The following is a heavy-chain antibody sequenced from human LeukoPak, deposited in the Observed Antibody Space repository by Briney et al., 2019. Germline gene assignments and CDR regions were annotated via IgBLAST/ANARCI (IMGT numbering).Heavy chain of an antibody. CDR3: ARGLLITANWFDP. Sequence: GRSLRLSCAASGFTFDDYAMHWVRQAPGKGLEWASSISSSSSYIYYADSVKGRFTISRDNAKNSLYLQMNSLRAEDTAVYYCARGLLITANWFDPWGQGTLVTVSS. V-gene: IGHV3-21*01. D-gene: IGHD1-20*01. J-gene: IGHJ5*02. CDR2: ISSSSSYI. CDR1: GFTFDDYA.